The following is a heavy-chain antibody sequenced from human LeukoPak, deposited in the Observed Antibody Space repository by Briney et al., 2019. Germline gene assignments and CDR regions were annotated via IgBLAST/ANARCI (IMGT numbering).Heavy chain of an antibody. CDR1: GFTISSYG. J-gene: IGHJ4*02. V-gene: IGHV3-33*01. CDR3: ARDRGAYGDYPTVDY. Sequence: PGGSLRLSCAASGFTISSYGMHWVRQAPGKGLEGVAVIWYDGSNKYYADSVKGRFTISRDNSKNTLYLQMNSLRVEDTAVYYCARDRGAYGDYPTVDYWGQGTLVTVSS. CDR2: IWYDGSNK. D-gene: IGHD4-17*01.